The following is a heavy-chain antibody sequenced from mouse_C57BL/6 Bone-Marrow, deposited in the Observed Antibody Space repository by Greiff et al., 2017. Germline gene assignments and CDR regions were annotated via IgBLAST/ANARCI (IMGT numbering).Heavy chain of an antibody. V-gene: IGHV1-81*01. CDR1: GYTFTSYG. CDR3: ARGWATMITTYYYAMDY. D-gene: IGHD2-4*01. CDR2: IYPRSGNT. J-gene: IGHJ4*01. Sequence: QVHVKQSGAELARPGASVKLSCKASGYTFTSYGISWVKQRTGQGLEWIGEIYPRSGNTYYNEKFKGKATLTADKSSSTAYMELRSLTSEDSAVYFCARGWATMITTYYYAMDYWGQGTSVTVSS.